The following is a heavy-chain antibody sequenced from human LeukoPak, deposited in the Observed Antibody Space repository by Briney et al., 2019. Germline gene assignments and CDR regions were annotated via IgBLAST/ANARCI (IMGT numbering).Heavy chain of an antibody. J-gene: IGHJ4*02. CDR1: EFTFSDYA. CDR3: VKDYPRIGVTGSTSFFDY. Sequence: GGSLRLSCAASEFTFSDYAMCWVRQAPGKGLEWVSGLNEDGSTTFYADSVQGRFTIARDNPKNMLYLQMNSLRAEDTAVYYCVKDYPRIGVTGSTSFFDYWGQGTLVTVSS. V-gene: IGHV3-23*01. CDR2: LNEDGSTT. D-gene: IGHD1-7*01.